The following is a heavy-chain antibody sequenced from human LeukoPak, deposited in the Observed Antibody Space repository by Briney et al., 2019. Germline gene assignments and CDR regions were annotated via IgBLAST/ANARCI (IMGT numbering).Heavy chain of an antibody. CDR1: GGSISSSSYY. V-gene: IGHV4-39*07. Sequence: SETLSLTCTVSGGSISSSSYYWGWIRQPPGKGLEWIGSIYYSGSTYYNPSLKSRVTISVDTSKNQFSLKLSSVTAADTAVYYCAREGSDYYGSGSYYRSYYYYMDVWGKGTTVTISS. CDR2: IYYSGST. J-gene: IGHJ6*03. D-gene: IGHD3-10*01. CDR3: AREGSDYYGSGSYYRSYYYYMDV.